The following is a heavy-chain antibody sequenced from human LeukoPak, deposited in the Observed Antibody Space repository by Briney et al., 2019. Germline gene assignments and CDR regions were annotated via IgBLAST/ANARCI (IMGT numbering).Heavy chain of an antibody. CDR1: GFTLSSYE. CDR3: ARGPSLTGYYIDYFDY. D-gene: IGHD3-9*01. J-gene: IGHJ4*02. Sequence: PGGSLRLSCAASGFTLSSYEMNWVRQAPGKGLEWVANIKKDGSEKYYVDSVKGRFTISRDNAKNSLYLQMNSLRAEDTAVYYCARGPSLTGYYIDYFDYWGQGTLVTVSS. CDR2: IKKDGSEK. V-gene: IGHV3-7*01.